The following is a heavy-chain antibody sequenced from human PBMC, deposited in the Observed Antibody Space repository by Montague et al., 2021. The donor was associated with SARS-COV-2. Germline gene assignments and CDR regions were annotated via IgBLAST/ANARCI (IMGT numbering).Heavy chain of an antibody. CDR2: FYHSGSI. CDR1: GGSIRSGGYS. J-gene: IGHJ3*02. CDR3: ARGWGGTYSDDAFDI. Sequence: TLSLTCSVSGGSIRSGGYSWSWIRQPPGKGLEWIGYFYHSGSIYYNPSHKSRVTISVDRSKNHFSLKLTSVTAADTAVYYCARGWGGTYSDDAFDIWGQGTMVTGSS. V-gene: IGHV4-30-2*01. D-gene: IGHD1-26*01.